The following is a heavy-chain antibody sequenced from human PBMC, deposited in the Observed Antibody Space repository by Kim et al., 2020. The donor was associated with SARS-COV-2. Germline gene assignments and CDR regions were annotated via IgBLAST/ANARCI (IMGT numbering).Heavy chain of an antibody. CDR1: GGSISSSSYY. V-gene: IGHV4-39*01. CDR3: ARLSPYSGSYYNYFDY. CDR2: IYYSGST. Sequence: SETLSLTCTVSGGSISSSSYYWGWIRQPPGKGLEWIGSIYYSGSTYYNPSLKSRVTISVDTSKNQFSLKLSSVTAADTAVYYCARLSPYSGSYYNYFDY. D-gene: IGHD1-26*01. J-gene: IGHJ4*01.